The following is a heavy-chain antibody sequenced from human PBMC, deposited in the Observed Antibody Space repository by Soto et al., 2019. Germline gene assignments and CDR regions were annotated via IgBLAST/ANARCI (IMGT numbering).Heavy chain of an antibody. CDR1: GFTFSSYA. D-gene: IGHD6-6*01. J-gene: IGHJ4*02. CDR3: AKDRVDSSSSLYGQFDY. Sequence: EVQLLESGGGLVQPGGSLRLSCAASGFTFSSYAMSWVRQAPGKGLEWVSAISGSGGSTYYADSVKGRFTISRDNSKNTLYLQMNSLRAEDTAVYYCAKDRVDSSSSLYGQFDYWGQGTLVTVSS. CDR2: ISGSGGST. V-gene: IGHV3-23*01.